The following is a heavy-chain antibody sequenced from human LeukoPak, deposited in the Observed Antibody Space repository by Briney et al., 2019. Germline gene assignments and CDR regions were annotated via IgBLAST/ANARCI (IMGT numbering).Heavy chain of an antibody. Sequence: GASVKVSCKASGYTFINNWMHWVRQAPGQGLERIGLINPTGTGTLYAQKFQGRVTMTRDMSTSTDYMELSSLRSEDTAVYYCARDNSVGDIAWWFDPWGQGTLVTVSS. D-gene: IGHD3-10*01. CDR2: INPTGTGT. CDR1: GYTFINNW. V-gene: IGHV1-46*01. J-gene: IGHJ5*02. CDR3: ARDNSVGDIAWWFDP.